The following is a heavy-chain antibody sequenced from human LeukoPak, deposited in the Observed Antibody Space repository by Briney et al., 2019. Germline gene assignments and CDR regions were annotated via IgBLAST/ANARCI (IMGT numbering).Heavy chain of an antibody. CDR1: GYTFTNYG. V-gene: IGHV1-18*04. CDR3: ARCSPSRTNSNSYYFETTKKNAFDI. J-gene: IGHJ3*02. Sequence: ASVKVSCKPSGYTFTNYGITWVRQAPGQGLEWMGWISAYSGEKDYAQKFQDRVTMTTDTTTKTAYMELRNLKSADTAFYYCARCSPSRTNSNSYYFETTKKNAFDIWGQGTMVTVSS. D-gene: IGHD3-22*01. CDR2: ISAYSGEK.